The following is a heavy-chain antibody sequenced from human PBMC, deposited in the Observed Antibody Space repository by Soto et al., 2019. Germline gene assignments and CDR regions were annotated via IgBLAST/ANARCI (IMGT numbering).Heavy chain of an antibody. J-gene: IGHJ2*01. Sequence: QVQLVESGGGVVQPGRSLRLSCAASGFTFSSYAMHWVRQAPGKGLEWVAVISYDGSNKYYADSVKGRFTISRDNSKNTLYLQMISLRGEDTAVYYWSSSCYSWYFDLWGRGTLVTVSS. CDR3: SSSCYSWYFDL. D-gene: IGHD3-22*01. CDR1: GFTFSSYA. V-gene: IGHV3-30-3*01. CDR2: ISYDGSNK.